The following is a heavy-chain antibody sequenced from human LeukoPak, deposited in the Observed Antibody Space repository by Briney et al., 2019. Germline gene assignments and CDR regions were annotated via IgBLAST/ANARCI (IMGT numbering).Heavy chain of an antibody. J-gene: IGHJ4*02. Sequence: SGGSLRLSCAASGLTYSDDWMNWVRQAPGKGREWVANIKQDGSDKFYVDSVKGRFTISRDNAKNSLYLQMNSLRTEDTAVYYCARGSHYNILTGFIVGAMDDFDYWGQGTLVTVSS. V-gene: IGHV3-7*01. D-gene: IGHD3-9*01. CDR1: GLTYSDDW. CDR3: ARGSHYNILTGFIVGAMDDFDY. CDR2: IKQDGSDK.